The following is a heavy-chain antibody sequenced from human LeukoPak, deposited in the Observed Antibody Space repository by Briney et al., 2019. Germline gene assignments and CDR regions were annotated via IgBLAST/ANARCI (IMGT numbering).Heavy chain of an antibody. D-gene: IGHD1-26*01. CDR3: ARVHSGSYYHYYYGMDV. CDR2: INWNGGST. CDR1: GFTFTDHY. V-gene: IGHV3-20*01. Sequence: PGGSLRLSCAASGFTFTDHYMSWVRQAPGKGLEWVSGINWNGGSTGYADSVKGRFTISRDNAKNSLYLQMNSLRAEDAALYHCARVHSGSYYHYYYGMDVWGQGTTVTVSS. J-gene: IGHJ6*02.